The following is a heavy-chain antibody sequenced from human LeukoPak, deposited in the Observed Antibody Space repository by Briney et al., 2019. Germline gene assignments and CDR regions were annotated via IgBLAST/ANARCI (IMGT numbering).Heavy chain of an antibody. Sequence: ASVKVSCKASGYTFTSYYMHWVRQAPGQGLEWMGITNPSGGSTSYAQKFQGRVTMTRDTSTSTVYMELSSLRSEDTAVYYCASGEPKYYDILTGYYPFDYWGQGTLVTVSS. CDR1: GYTFTSYY. D-gene: IGHD3-9*01. CDR2: TNPSGGST. V-gene: IGHV1-46*01. CDR3: ASGEPKYYDILTGYYPFDY. J-gene: IGHJ4*02.